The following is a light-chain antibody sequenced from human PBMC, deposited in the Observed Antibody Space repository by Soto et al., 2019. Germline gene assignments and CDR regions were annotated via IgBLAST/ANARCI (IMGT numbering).Light chain of an antibody. J-gene: IGKJ2*01. Sequence: DIQMTQSPSSLSASVGDRVTITCRASQTISTYLNWYQQIPGKATKLLIYGASNLQNGVPSRFSGSGSGTDFTLTISSLQHEDFATYYCQKSSSIPYTFGQGTKLEIK. CDR3: QKSSSIPYT. CDR2: GAS. V-gene: IGKV1-39*01. CDR1: QTISTY.